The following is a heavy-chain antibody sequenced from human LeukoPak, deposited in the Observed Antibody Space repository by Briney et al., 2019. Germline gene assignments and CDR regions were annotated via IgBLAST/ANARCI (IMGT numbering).Heavy chain of an antibody. J-gene: IGHJ6*02. V-gene: IGHV3-21*01. Sequence: GGSLRLSCAASGFTFSSYSMNWVRQAPGKGLEWVSSISSSTIYIYYADSVKGRFTISRDNAKNSLYLQMNSLRAEDTAVYYCARGAVVTRFGHYGMDVWGQGTTVTVSS. CDR2: ISSSTIYI. CDR1: GFTFSSYS. D-gene: IGHD4-23*01. CDR3: ARGAVVTRFGHYGMDV.